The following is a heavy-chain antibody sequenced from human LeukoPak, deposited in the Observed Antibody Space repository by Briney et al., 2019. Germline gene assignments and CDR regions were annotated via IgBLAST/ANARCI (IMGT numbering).Heavy chain of an antibody. CDR2: ISSSGSTI. V-gene: IGHV3-11*01. CDR3: ARDRRTTGTWYFDY. CDR1: GFSLSDYY. D-gene: IGHD1-1*01. Sequence: GGSLRLSCAASGFSLSDYYMSWIRQAPGKGLEWVSYISSSGSTIYYPDSVKGRFTISRDNAKNSLYLQMNGLRAEDTAVYYCARDRRTTGTWYFDYWGQGTLVTVSS. J-gene: IGHJ4*02.